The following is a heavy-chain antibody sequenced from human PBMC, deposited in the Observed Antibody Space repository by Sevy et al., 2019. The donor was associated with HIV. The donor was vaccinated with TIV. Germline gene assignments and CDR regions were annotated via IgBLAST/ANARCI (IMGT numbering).Heavy chain of an antibody. V-gene: IGHV3-7*03. J-gene: IGHJ4*02. CDR2: MDPDGSEK. CDR1: GFTFSSFY. D-gene: IGHD4-17*01. CDR3: ARSSEGDYRGEHFDS. Sequence: GGSLRLSCVASGFTFSSFYMSWVRQAPGKGLEWVANMDPDGSEKYYVDSVQGRFTISRENAKNSLFLQVNSLRAEDTAVYFCARSSEGDYRGEHFDSWGQGTQVTVSS.